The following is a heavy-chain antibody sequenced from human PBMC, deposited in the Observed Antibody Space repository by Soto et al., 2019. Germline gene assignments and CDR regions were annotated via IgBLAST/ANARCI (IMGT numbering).Heavy chain of an antibody. V-gene: IGHV3-74*01. J-gene: IGHJ4*02. D-gene: IGHD5-12*01. CDR3: ARSRDGYNFFRDC. CDR2: INGDGSST. CDR1: GFTFSSHW. Sequence: EVQLVESGAGLAQPGGSLRLSCAASGFTFSSHWIHWVRQAPGKGLVWVSRINGDGSSTSYADSVKGRFTISRDNAKNTLYLQMNSLRVEDTAVYYCARSRDGYNFFRDCWGQGALVTVSS.